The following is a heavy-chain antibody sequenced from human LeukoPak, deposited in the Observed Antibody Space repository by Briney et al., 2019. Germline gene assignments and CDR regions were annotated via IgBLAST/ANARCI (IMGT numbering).Heavy chain of an antibody. CDR1: GFTFSSYA. Sequence: PGGSLRLSCAASGFTFSSYAMSWVRQAPGKGLGWVSAISGSGGSTYYADSVKGRFTISRDNSKNTLYLQMKSLRTEDTAVYYCAKNGTLWFGELLSNYYYHGMDVWGKGTTVTVSS. CDR2: ISGSGGST. J-gene: IGHJ6*04. V-gene: IGHV3-23*01. D-gene: IGHD3-10*01. CDR3: AKNGTLWFGELLSNYYYHGMDV.